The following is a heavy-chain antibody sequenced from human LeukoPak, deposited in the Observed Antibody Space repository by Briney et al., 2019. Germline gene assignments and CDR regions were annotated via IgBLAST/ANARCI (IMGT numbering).Heavy chain of an antibody. J-gene: IGHJ4*02. D-gene: IGHD6-13*01. CDR1: GDGFTRHT. CDR3: AREYDSRARFDS. V-gene: IGHV3-21*05. Sequence: GGSLRLSCAGSGDGFTRHTMNWVRRAPAKGLEWISYIWSTGEYIYYADSVKGRFTISRDNARTSVYLQMNSLRVEDTAIYYCAREYDSRARFDSWGQGTLVTVSS. CDR2: IWSTGEYI.